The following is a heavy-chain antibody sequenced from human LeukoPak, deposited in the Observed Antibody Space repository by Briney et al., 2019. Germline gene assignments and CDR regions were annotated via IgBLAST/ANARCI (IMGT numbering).Heavy chain of an antibody. Sequence: GGSLRLSCAASGFTFRNYGMHWVRQAPGKGLEWVAFIRYDGDNTYYADSVKGQFTISRDNAKNSLYLQMNSLRAEDTAVYYCARDRSSGSQIDYWGQGTLVTVSS. J-gene: IGHJ4*02. CDR3: ARDRSSGSQIDY. CDR2: IRYDGDNT. V-gene: IGHV3-30*02. CDR1: GFTFRNYG. D-gene: IGHD3-22*01.